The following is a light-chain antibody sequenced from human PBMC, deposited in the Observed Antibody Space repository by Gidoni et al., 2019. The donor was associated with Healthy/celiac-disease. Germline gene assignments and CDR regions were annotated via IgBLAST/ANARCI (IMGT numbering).Light chain of an antibody. J-gene: IGKJ2*01. CDR1: QSVLYSSNNNNY. Sequence: DIVMTQSPDPLAVSLGERATINCKSSQSVLYSSNNNNYLAWYQQKPGQPPKLLIYWASTRESGVPDRCSGSGSGTDFTLTISSRQAEDVAVYYCQQYYSTPYTFGQGTKLEIK. CDR3: QQYYSTPYT. CDR2: WAS. V-gene: IGKV4-1*01.